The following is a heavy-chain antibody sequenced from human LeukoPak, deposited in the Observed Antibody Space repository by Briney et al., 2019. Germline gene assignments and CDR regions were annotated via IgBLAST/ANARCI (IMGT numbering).Heavy chain of an antibody. CDR2: IYTSGST. D-gene: IGHD4-17*01. Sequence: SETLSLTCTVSGGSISSYYWSWIRQPAGKGLEWTGRIYTSGSTNYNPSLKSRVTISVDTSKNQFSLKLSSVTAADTAVYYCARSMTTVTTFFSIAFDIWGQGTMVTVSS. CDR1: GGSISSYY. V-gene: IGHV4-4*07. CDR3: ARSMTTVTTFFSIAFDI. J-gene: IGHJ3*02.